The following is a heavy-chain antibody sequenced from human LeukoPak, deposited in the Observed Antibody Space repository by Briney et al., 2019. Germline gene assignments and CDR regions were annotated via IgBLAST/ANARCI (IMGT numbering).Heavy chain of an antibody. CDR3: AAGSSGSPGYYGMDV. D-gene: IGHD1-26*01. J-gene: IGHJ6*02. Sequence: TSVKVSCKASGFTFTSSAMQWVRQARGQRLEWIGWIVVGSGNTNYAQKFQERVTITRDMSTSTAYMELSSLRSEDTAVYCCAAGSSGSPGYYGMDVWGQGTTVTVSS. CDR2: IVVGSGNT. CDR1: GFTFTSSA. V-gene: IGHV1-58*02.